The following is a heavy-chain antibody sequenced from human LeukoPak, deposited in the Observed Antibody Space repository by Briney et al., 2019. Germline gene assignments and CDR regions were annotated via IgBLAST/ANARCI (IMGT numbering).Heavy chain of an antibody. Sequence: ASVKVSCKASGYTFTSYDINWVRQATGQGLEWMGWMNPNSGNTGYAQKFQGRVTITRNTSISTAYMELSRLRSDDTAVYYCARDFRSSYDILTGSPPLFDYWGQGTLVTVSS. D-gene: IGHD3-9*01. V-gene: IGHV1-8*03. CDR1: GYTFTSYD. J-gene: IGHJ4*02. CDR2: MNPNSGNT. CDR3: ARDFRSSYDILTGSPPLFDY.